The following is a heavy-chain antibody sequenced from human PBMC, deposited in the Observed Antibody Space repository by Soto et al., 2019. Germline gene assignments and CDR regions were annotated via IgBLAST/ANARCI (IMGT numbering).Heavy chain of an antibody. CDR1: GFIFSNYL. Sequence: GGSLRLSCAASGFIFSNYLITWVRQAPGKGLEWVASIKEDGSEKYYMDSVKGRFTVSRDNAKNSVSLQMNSLRADDTAVYYCARGHYGMDVWGQGTTVTVSS. J-gene: IGHJ6*02. V-gene: IGHV3-7*03. CDR2: IKEDGSEK. CDR3: ARGHYGMDV.